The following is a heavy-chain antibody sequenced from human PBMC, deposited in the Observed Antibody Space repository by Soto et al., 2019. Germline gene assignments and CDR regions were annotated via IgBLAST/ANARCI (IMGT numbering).Heavy chain of an antibody. CDR1: GFSLSANGMG. Sequence: VSGPTLVNPTETLTLTCTFSGFSLSANGMGVGWFRQPPGKALEWLAVIFWDDNKRYSPSLKTRLTITKDTSKNQVVLRMTNVDPVDTATYFCAHRPRSGSYYPSWGQGTLVTVSS. V-gene: IGHV2-5*02. J-gene: IGHJ5*02. CDR2: IFWDDNK. CDR3: AHRPRSGSYYPS. D-gene: IGHD1-26*01.